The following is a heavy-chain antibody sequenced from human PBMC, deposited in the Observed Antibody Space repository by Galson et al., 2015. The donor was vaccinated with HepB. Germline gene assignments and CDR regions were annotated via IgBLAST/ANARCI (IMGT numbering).Heavy chain of an antibody. CDR3: ARDPLDTMIGDAFDI. D-gene: IGHD3-22*01. V-gene: IGHV1-2*02. CDR2: IEPDGGGT. Sequence: SVKVSCKASGYTFTGYYMHWVRQAPGQGLEWMGWIEPDGGGTNYAQKFQGRVTMTRDTSISTAYMELSRLRSEDTAVYYCARDPLDTMIGDAFDIWGQGTMVTVSS. J-gene: IGHJ3*02. CDR1: GYTFTGYY.